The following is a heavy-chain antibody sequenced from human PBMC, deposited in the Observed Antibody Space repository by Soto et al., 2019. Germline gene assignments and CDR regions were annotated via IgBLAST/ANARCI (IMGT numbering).Heavy chain of an antibody. CDR3: ARGQRFSDWFDP. J-gene: IGHJ5*02. CDR1: GGTISGYY. V-gene: IGHV4-4*07. D-gene: IGHD3-3*01. Sequence: LSLTCTVTGGTISGYYWTWIRQSAGVGLEWIGRIYSSGSTNYNPSLKSRVTISLDTSMNHFSLRLSSVTAADTAVYYCARGQRFSDWFDPWGQGTLVTVSS. CDR2: IYSSGST.